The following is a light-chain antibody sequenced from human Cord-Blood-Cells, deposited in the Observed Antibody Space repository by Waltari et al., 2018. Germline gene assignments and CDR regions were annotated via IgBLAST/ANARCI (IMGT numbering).Light chain of an antibody. V-gene: IGLV2-23*02. CDR1: SSDVGRYYP. CDR2: EVS. J-gene: IGLJ3*02. Sequence: QSALTQPASVSGSPGQSITISCPGTSSDVGRYYPVSWYQQHPGKAPKLMIYEVSKRPSGVSNRFSGSKSGNTASLTISGLQAEDEADYYCCSYAGSSTLVFGGGTKLTVL. CDR3: CSYAGSSTLV.